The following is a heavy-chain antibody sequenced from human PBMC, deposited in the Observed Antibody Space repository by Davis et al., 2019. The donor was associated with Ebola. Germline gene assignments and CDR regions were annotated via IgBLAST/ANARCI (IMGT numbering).Heavy chain of an antibody. CDR1: GGSISSSNW. CDR2: IIHTGRT. V-gene: IGHV4-4*02. CDR3: ARYNSGYYHRHNYYYYGMDV. Sequence: MPSETLSLTCAVPGGSISSSNWWSWVRQPPGKGLEWIGEIIHTGRTNYNPSLNSRVTISVDKSENQFSLKLTSVTAADTAVYYCARYNSGYYHRHNYYYYGMDVWGKGTTVTVSS. D-gene: IGHD3-22*01. J-gene: IGHJ6*04.